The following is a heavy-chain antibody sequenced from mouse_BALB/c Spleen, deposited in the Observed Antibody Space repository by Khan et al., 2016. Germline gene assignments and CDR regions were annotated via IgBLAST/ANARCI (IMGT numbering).Heavy chain of an antibody. D-gene: IGHD1-1*01. Sequence: QIQLVQSGPELKKPGETVKISCKASGYTFTDYSMHWVKQAPGKGLKWMGWINTETGEPTYADDFKGRFAFSLETSASTAYLQINNLKNEDTATXFCARESFYYYGSSYDYYAMDYRGQGTSVTVSS. J-gene: IGHJ4*01. V-gene: IGHV9-2-1*01. CDR1: GYTFTDYS. CDR3: ARESFYYYGSSYDYYAMDY. CDR2: INTETGEP.